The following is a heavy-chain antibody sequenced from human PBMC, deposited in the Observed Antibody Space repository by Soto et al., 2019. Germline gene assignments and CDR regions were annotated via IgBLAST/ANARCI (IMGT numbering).Heavy chain of an antibody. Sequence: SETLSLTCAFDCWSFSGYYWSWIRQPPGKGLEWIGEINHSGSTDYNPSLKSRVTISVDTSKNPFSPNLRSVPAEETDVYYCARRTWGMDVWGQGTTLTVSS. CDR3: ARRTWGMDV. CDR2: INHSGST. V-gene: IGHV4-34*01. CDR1: CWSFSGYY. J-gene: IGHJ6*02. D-gene: IGHD2-8*01.